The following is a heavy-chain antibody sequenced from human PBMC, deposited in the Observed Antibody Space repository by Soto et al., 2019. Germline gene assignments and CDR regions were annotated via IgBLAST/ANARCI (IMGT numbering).Heavy chain of an antibody. CDR2: IIPIFGTA. Sequence: VASVKVSCKASGGTFSSYAISWVRQAPGQGLEWMGGIIPIFGTANYAQKFQGRVTITADESTSTAYMELSSLRSEDTAVYYCARPVFGSDHSGDYYYGMDVWGQGTTVTVSS. D-gene: IGHD3-10*01. V-gene: IGHV1-69*13. J-gene: IGHJ6*02. CDR1: GGTFSSYA. CDR3: ARPVFGSDHSGDYYYGMDV.